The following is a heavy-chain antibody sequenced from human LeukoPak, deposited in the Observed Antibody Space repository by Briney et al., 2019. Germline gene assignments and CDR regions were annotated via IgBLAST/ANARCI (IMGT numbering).Heavy chain of an antibody. CDR2: ISRIGSTI. D-gene: IGHD3-10*01. Sequence: PGGSLRLSCAASGFSFSISEMNWVRQAPGKGLEWISYISRIGSTIYYADSVKGRFTISRDNAKNSLYLQMNSLRADDTAVYYCARYYGSGSSDYWGQGTLVTVSS. CDR1: GFSFSISE. J-gene: IGHJ4*02. CDR3: ARYYGSGSSDY. V-gene: IGHV3-48*03.